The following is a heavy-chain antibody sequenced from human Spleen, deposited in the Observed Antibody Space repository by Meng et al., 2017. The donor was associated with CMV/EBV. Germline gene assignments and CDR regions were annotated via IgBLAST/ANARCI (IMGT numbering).Heavy chain of an antibody. Sequence: GGSLRLSCAASGFTLSTYPIHWVRQAPGKGLEWVALISDDGNNKYYADSVKGRFTISRDNSKNMVSLQMNSLTTEDTAVYSCAREDGQRFTIVGVVPYGMDVWGQGTTVTVSS. J-gene: IGHJ6*02. CDR1: GFTLSTYP. D-gene: IGHD3-3*01. CDR3: AREDGQRFTIVGVVPYGMDV. CDR2: ISDDGNNK. V-gene: IGHV3-30-3*01.